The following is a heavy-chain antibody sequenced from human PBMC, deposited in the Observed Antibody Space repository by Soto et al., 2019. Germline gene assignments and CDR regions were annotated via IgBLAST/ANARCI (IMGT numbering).Heavy chain of an antibody. CDR1: GGSFSGYY. CDR2: INHSGST. V-gene: IGHV4-34*01. D-gene: IGHD2-2*02. J-gene: IGHJ4*02. Sequence: QVQLQQWGAGLLKPSETLSLTCAVYGGSFSGYYWSWIRQPPGKGLEWIGEINHSGSTNYNPSLKSRVTISVDTSKNQFSLKLSSVTAADTAVYYCARGIPNIVVPAAISSGRDPSTHFDYWGQGTLVTVSS. CDR3: ARGIPNIVVPAAISSGRDPSTHFDY.